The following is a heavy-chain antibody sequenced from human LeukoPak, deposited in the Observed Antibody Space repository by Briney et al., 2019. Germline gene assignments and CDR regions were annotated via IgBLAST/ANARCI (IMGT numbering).Heavy chain of an antibody. J-gene: IGHJ4*02. CDR1: GFIFSNYA. D-gene: IGHD6-19*01. Sequence: GGSLRLSRAASGFIFSNYAMSWVRQVPGGCLEWVSTISSRGDSTYVADSVKGRFTIPRDNSKNSLYLQMNTVRAEDTAVYYCVKGPRPDITVAHTVENWGQGTLVTVSS. CDR3: VKGPRPDITVAHTVEN. V-gene: IGHV3-23*01. CDR2: ISSRGDST.